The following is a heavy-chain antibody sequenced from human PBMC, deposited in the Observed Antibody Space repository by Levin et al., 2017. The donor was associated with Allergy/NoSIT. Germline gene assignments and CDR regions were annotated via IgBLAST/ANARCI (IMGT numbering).Heavy chain of an antibody. D-gene: IGHD3-22*01. V-gene: IGHV3-20*04. J-gene: IGHJ4*02. CDR3: ARFHYYDSSGYYSVNY. Sequence: RPGGSLRLSCAASGFTFDDYGMSWVRQAPGKGLEWVSGINWNGGSTGYADSVKGRFTISRDNAKNSLYLQMNSLRAEDTALYYCARFHYYDSSGYYSVNYWGQGTLVTVSS. CDR1: GFTFDDYG. CDR2: INWNGGST.